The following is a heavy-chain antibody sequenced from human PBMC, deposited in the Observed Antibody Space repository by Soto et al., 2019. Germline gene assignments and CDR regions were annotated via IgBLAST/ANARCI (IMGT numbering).Heavy chain of an antibody. J-gene: IGHJ4*02. CDR1: GYTFTSYG. Sequence: ASVKVSCKASGYTFTSYGISWVRQAPGQGLEWMGWISAYNGNTNYAQKLQGRVTMTTDTSTSTVYMELSSPRSEDTAVYYCARGEIAARPADYWGQGTLVTVSS. CDR3: ARGEIAARPADY. CDR2: ISAYNGNT. V-gene: IGHV1-18*01. D-gene: IGHD6-6*01.